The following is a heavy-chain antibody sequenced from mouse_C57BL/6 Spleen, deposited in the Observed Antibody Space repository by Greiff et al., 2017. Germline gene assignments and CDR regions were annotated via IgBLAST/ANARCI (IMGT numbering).Heavy chain of an antibody. Sequence: QVQLQQSGPELVKPGASVKISCKASGYAFSSSWMNWVKQRTGKGLEWIGRIYPGDGDTKYNGKFKGKGTLTADKSSSTAYMQLSSLTSEDSTVYFCAREDDDYDVPYFDYWGQGTTLTVSS. CDR2: IYPGDGDT. J-gene: IGHJ2*01. V-gene: IGHV1-82*01. CDR1: GYAFSSSW. D-gene: IGHD2-4*01. CDR3: AREDDDYDVPYFDY.